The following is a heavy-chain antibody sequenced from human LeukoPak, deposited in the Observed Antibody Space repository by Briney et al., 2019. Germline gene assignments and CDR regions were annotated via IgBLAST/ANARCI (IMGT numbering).Heavy chain of an antibody. J-gene: IGHJ6*02. D-gene: IGHD6-19*01. V-gene: IGHV4-61*01. CDR3: AREVGIAVAGNVDYYYGMDV. CDR2: IYYSGST. Sequence: PSETLSLTCTVSGGSVSSGSYYWSWIRQPPGKGLEWIGYIYYSGSTNYNPSLKSRVTISVDTSKNQFSLKLSSVTAADTAVYYCAREVGIAVAGNVDYYYGMDVWGQGTTVTVSS. CDR1: GGSVSSGSYY.